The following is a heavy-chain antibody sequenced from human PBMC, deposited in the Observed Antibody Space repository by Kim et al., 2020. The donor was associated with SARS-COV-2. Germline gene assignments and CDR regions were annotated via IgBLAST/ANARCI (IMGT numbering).Heavy chain of an antibody. V-gene: IGHV3-21*01. CDR1: GFTFSSYS. J-gene: IGHJ4*02. D-gene: IGHD3-22*01. CDR3: ARDGGDYYDSSG. CDR2: ISSSSSYI. Sequence: GGSLRLSCAASGFTFSSYSMNWVRQAPGKGLEWVSSISSSSSYIYYADSVKGRFTISRDNAKNSLYLQMNSLRAEDTAVYYCARDGGDYYDSSGWGQGTLVTVSS.